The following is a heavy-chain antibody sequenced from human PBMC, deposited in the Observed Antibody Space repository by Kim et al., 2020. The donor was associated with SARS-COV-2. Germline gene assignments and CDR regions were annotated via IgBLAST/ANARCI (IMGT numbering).Heavy chain of an antibody. CDR3: ARGPHYDSSGVVLPAFDI. CDR1: GGSFSGYY. V-gene: IGHV4-34*01. CDR2: INHSGST. Sequence: SETLSLTCAVYGGSFSGYYWSWIRQPPGKGLEWIGEINHSGSTNYNPSLKSRVTISVDTSKNQFSLKLSSVTAADTAVYYCARGPHYDSSGVVLPAFDIWGQGTMVTVSS. D-gene: IGHD3-22*01. J-gene: IGHJ3*02.